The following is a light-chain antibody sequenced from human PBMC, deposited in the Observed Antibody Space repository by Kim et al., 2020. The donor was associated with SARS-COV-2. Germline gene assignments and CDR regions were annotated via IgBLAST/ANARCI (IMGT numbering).Light chain of an antibody. Sequence: APGERATLPCRASQSVSSSYLAWYQQKPGQAPRLLIYGASARATGIPDRFSGSGSGTDFTLTISRLEPEDFALYYCQQYGNSPWAFGQGTKVDIK. CDR2: GAS. CDR1: QSVSSSY. CDR3: QQYGNSPWA. J-gene: IGKJ1*01. V-gene: IGKV3-20*01.